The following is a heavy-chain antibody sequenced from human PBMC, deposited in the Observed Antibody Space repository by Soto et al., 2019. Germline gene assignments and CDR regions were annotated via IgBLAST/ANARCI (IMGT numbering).Heavy chain of an antibody. CDR2: IIPIFGTA. J-gene: IGHJ1*01. D-gene: IGHD1-26*01. CDR3: ARAFGSGRSEEYFQH. CDR1: GGTFSSYA. V-gene: IGHV1-69*13. Sequence: ASVKVSCKASGGTFSSYAISWVRQAPGQGLEWMGGIIPIFGTANYAQKFQGRVTITADESTSTAYMELSSLRSEDTAVYYCARAFGSGRSEEYFQHWGQGTLVTVSS.